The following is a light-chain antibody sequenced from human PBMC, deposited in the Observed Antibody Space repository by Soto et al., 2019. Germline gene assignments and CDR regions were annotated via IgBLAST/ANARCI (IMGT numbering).Light chain of an antibody. CDR2: AAS. CDR1: QSVSSY. CDR3: QQRSNWPST. V-gene: IGKV3-11*01. Sequence: EIVLTQSPATLSLSPGERAALSCRASQSVSSYLSWYQQRPGQAPRLLIYAASNRATGIQVRFSGSGSGTDFTLTISSLAPEAFGVHYCQQRSNWPSTFGGGTKVEIK. J-gene: IGKJ4*01.